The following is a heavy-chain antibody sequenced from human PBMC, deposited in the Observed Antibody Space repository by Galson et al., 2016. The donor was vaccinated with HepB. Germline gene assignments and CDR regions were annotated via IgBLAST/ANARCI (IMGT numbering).Heavy chain of an antibody. D-gene: IGHD4-17*01. V-gene: IGHV3-33*05. CDR1: GFSFSSCG. CDR2: TAYDEDNK. J-gene: IGHJ4*02. CDR3: AREQDYGDYRTADY. Sequence: SLRLSCATSGFSFSSCGMHWVRQAPGRGLEWVAVTAYDEDNKYYADSVKGRFTISRDKSKSTLYLEMSSLRAEGTAVYYCAREQDYGDYRTADYWGQGTLVTVAS.